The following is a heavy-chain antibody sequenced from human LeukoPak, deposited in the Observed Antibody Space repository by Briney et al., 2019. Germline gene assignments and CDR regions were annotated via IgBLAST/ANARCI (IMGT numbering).Heavy chain of an antibody. V-gene: IGHV1-69*13. J-gene: IGHJ5*02. Sequence: SVKVSCKASGYTFTSYDINWVRQATGQGLEWMGGIIPIFGTANYAQKFQGRVTITADESTSTAYMELSSLRSEDTAVYYCATDDYPSGYYYLWGQGTLVTVSS. D-gene: IGHD3-22*01. CDR2: IIPIFGTA. CDR1: GYTFTSYD. CDR3: ATDDYPSGYYYL.